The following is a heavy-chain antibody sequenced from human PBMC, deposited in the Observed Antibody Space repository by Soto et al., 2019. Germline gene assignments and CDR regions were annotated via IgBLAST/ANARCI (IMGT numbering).Heavy chain of an antibody. CDR1: GSRLTSFS. J-gene: IGHJ6*02. CDR2: IYPGDSDT. V-gene: IGHV5-51*01. CDR3: ARRGCITTSGVGGMDV. Sequence: ESLKISCKCSGSRLTSFSIGSVRQMPGNGLEWMGIIYPGDSDTRHSPAFHGQVTISADKSISTAYLQCSILKASETATNYCARRGCITTSGVGGMDVWGQGTGVTVS. D-gene: IGHD2-2*01.